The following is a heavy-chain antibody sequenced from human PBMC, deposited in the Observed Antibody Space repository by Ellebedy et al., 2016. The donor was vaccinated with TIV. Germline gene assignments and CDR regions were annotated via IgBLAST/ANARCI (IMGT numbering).Heavy chain of an antibody. D-gene: IGHD1-1*01. CDR1: GYSFTSYW. CDR2: IDPSDSYT. CDR3: ARHAGHDEGGYDAFDI. J-gene: IGHJ3*02. V-gene: IGHV5-10-1*01. Sequence: GESLKISXKGSGYSFTSYWIGWVRQMPGKGLEWMGRIDPSDSYTNYSPSFQGHVTISADKSISTAYLQWSSLKASDTAMYYCARHAGHDEGGYDAFDIWGQGTMVTVSS.